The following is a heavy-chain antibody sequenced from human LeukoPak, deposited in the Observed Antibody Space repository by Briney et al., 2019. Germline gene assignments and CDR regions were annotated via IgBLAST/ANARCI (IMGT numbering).Heavy chain of an antibody. D-gene: IGHD2-15*01. CDR1: GYSFTSYW. CDR3: ARGPRYCSGGSCYSDY. Sequence: GESLKISCKGSGYSFTSYWIGWVRQMPGKGLEWMGIIYPGDSDTRYSPSFQGQVTISADKSISTAHLQWSSLKASDTAMYYCARGPRYCSGGSCYSDYWGQGTLVTVSS. CDR2: IYPGDSDT. V-gene: IGHV5-51*01. J-gene: IGHJ4*02.